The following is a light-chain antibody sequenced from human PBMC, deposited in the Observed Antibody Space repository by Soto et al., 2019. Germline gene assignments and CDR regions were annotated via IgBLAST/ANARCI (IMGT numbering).Light chain of an antibody. V-gene: IGKV1-39*01. CDR3: QQSYSTLPT. J-gene: IGKJ1*01. CDR1: QSISSY. Sequence: DIQMTQSPSSLSASVGDRVTITCRASQSISSYLNWYQQKPGKAPKLLIYTASSLQSGVPSRFSGRGSGTDFTLTISSLQPEDFATYYCQQSYSTLPTFGQGNKVEIK. CDR2: TAS.